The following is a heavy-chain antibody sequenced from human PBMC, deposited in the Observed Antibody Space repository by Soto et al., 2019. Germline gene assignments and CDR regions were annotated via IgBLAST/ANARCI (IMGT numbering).Heavy chain of an antibody. Sequence: PGGSLRLSCAASGFTFSSYAMHWVRQAPGKGLEWVAVISYDGSNKYYADSVKGRFTISRDNSKNTLYLQMNSLRAEDTAVYYCARETHSSGYYLHFFDYWGQGTLVTVSS. J-gene: IGHJ4*02. CDR3: ARETHSSGYYLHFFDY. V-gene: IGHV3-30-3*01. D-gene: IGHD3-22*01. CDR2: ISYDGSNK. CDR1: GFTFSSYA.